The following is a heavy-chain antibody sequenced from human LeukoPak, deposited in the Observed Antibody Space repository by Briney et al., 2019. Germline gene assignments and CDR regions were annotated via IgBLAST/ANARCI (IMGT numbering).Heavy chain of an antibody. CDR1: GGSLSEFY. CDR3: ARVGDLYRAHRVRGLSPDYYYMDV. J-gene: IGHJ6*03. Sequence: SETQSLTCAVSGGSLSEFYWNWIRQSPVKGLEWIGEVNYSGSTAYNPSLKSRVTISVDASKNQFSLTVSSLTAADTAVYYCARVGDLYRAHRVRGLSPDYYYMDVWGKGTTVTVSS. CDR2: VNYSGST. V-gene: IGHV4-34*01. D-gene: IGHD3-10*01.